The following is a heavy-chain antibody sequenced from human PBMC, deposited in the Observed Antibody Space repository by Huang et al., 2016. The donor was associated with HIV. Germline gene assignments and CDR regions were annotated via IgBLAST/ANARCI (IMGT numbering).Heavy chain of an antibody. D-gene: IGHD3-22*01. CDR2: ISASSGDT. J-gene: IGHJ3*02. V-gene: IGHV1-18*01. Sequence: QIQLMQSGPELKQPGASVKVSCKASGYTFTSYGITWVRQAPGQGPEWMGWISASSGDTEYAQKFQGRVTSTTDTYTNIAYMELRSLRSDDTAKYYCARDPKYHRIGYYRQRRGIDIWGQGTMVIVSS. CDR1: GYTFTSYG. CDR3: ARDPKYHRIGYYRQRRGIDI.